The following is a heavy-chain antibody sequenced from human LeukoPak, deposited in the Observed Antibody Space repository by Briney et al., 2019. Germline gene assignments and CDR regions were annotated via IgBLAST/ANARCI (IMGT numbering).Heavy chain of an antibody. CDR2: IIPIFGTA. CDR3: ARDRLQQKLVPNWFDP. V-gene: IGHV1-69*13. J-gene: IGHJ5*02. D-gene: IGHD6-13*01. CDR1: GGTFSSYA. Sequence: GASVKVSCKASGGTFSSYAISWVRQAPGQGLEWMGGIIPIFGTANYAQKFQGRVTITADESTSTAYMELSSLRSEDTAVYYCARDRLQQKLVPNWFDPWGQGTLVTVSS.